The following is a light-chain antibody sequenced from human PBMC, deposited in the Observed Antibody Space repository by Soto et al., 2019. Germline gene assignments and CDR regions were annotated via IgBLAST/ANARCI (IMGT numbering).Light chain of an antibody. V-gene: IGKV1-5*03. J-gene: IGKJ2*01. Sequence: DIQMTQSPSTLSASVGDRVTITCRASQSVGISLAWYRQKPVKAPKLLIYKASTLETVVPSRFSGSGSGTEFTLTISSLQPDDFATYYCQQYNSYPVTFGQGTKLEIK. CDR2: KAS. CDR1: QSVGIS. CDR3: QQYNSYPVT.